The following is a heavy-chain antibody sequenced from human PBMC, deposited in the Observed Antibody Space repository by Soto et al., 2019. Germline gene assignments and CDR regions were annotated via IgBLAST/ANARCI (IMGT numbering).Heavy chain of an antibody. CDR3: ARIVVRGYNWFDP. Sequence: ASVKVSCKASGYTFTSYGISWVRQASGQGLEWMGWISAYSGNTNYAQKLQGRVTMTTDTSTSTAYMDLRSLRSDDTAVYYCARIVVRGYNWFDPWGQGTLVTVSS. D-gene: IGHD3-10*01. CDR2: ISAYSGNT. CDR1: GYTFTSYG. J-gene: IGHJ5*02. V-gene: IGHV1-18*01.